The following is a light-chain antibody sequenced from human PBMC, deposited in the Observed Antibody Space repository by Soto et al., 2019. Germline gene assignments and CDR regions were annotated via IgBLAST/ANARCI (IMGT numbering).Light chain of an antibody. CDR3: SSYTGSSTV. V-gene: IGLV2-14*01. CDR1: SSDVGGYNY. CDR2: DVG. J-gene: IGLJ1*01. Sequence: QSALTQPASVSGSPGQSITISCTGTSSDVGGYNYVSWYQQHPGKAPKLMIYDVGNRPSGVSNRFSGSKSGNTASLTISGLQAEDEADYYCSSYTGSSTVFGTGTKVTVL.